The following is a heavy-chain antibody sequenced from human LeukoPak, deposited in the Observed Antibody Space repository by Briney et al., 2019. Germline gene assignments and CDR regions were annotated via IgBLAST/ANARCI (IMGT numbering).Heavy chain of an antibody. V-gene: IGHV3-23*01. CDR3: APRRYFDWPAIDY. CDR2: ISGSGGST. Sequence: GGSLRLSCAASGFTFSSYSMNWVRQAPGKGLEWVSAISGSGGSTYYADSVKGRFTISRNNSKNTLYLQVNSLRAEDTAVYYCAPRRYFDWPAIDYWGQGTLVTVSS. D-gene: IGHD3-9*01. J-gene: IGHJ4*02. CDR1: GFTFSSYS.